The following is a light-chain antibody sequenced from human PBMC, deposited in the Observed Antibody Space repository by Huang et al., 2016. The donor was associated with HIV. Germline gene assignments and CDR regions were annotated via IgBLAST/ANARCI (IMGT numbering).Light chain of an antibody. V-gene: IGKV3-11*01. CDR2: DAS. Sequence: EIVLTQSPATLSLSPGERATLSCRASQSVSSYLAWYQQRPGQAPRLLIYDASNRATGIPARFSCSGSGTDFTLTISSLEPEDFAIYYCLQRSNWPPLTFGGGTKVEI. CDR3: LQRSNWPPLT. CDR1: QSVSSY. J-gene: IGKJ4*01.